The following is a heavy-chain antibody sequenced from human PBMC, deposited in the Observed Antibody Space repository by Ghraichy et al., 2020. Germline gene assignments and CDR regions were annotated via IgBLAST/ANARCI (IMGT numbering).Heavy chain of an antibody. D-gene: IGHD1-14*01. CDR3: ARVKSRIIDV. CDR2: ITPIPGVT. J-gene: IGHJ6*03. Sequence: SVKVSCKPSGYIFSRYSISWVRQAPGQGLEWMGRITPIPGVTKYAQKFQDRVTITADKSTSTAYMKLSSLRSEDTAVYYCARVKSRIIDVWGKGTTVTVSS. V-gene: IGHV1-69*04. CDR1: GYIFSRYS.